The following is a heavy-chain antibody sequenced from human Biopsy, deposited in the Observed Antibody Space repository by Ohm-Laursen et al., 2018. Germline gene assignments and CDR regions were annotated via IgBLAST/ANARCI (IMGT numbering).Heavy chain of an antibody. J-gene: IGHJ5*02. CDR2: IFYGGIT. V-gene: IGHV4-39*01. CDR1: GGSISSETNY. CDR3: ARHPTGFWFDP. Sequence: GTLSLICTVSGGSISSETNYWGWIRQPPGKGLEWIGSIFYGGITYYNPSLKSRVTISVDTSKNQFSLNLSSVTGADTAVYYCARHPTGFWFDPWGQGTLVTVSS.